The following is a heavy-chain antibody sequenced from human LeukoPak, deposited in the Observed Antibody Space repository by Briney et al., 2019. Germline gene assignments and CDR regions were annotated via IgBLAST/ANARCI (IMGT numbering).Heavy chain of an antibody. Sequence: GRSLRLSCAASGFTFNTYGMHWVRQAPGKGLEWVALIWYDASNKYYADSVKGRFTIPRDNSKDTLYLQMNNLRAEDTAVYYCARERSYDVWSGYSRATHYGMDVWGQGTTVTVSS. CDR3: ARERSYDVWSGYSRATHYGMDV. CDR2: IWYDASNK. D-gene: IGHD3-3*01. V-gene: IGHV3-33*01. CDR1: GFTFNTYG. J-gene: IGHJ6*02.